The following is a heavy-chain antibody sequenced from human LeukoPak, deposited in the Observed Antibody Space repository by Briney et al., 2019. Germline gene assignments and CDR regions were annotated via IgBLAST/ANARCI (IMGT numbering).Heavy chain of an antibody. CDR3: AKDRGYSYGRGLYYFDY. Sequence: RPGGSLRLSCAASGFTFDDYGMSWVRQAPGKGLEWVSGINWNGGSTGYADSVKGRFTISRDNSKNSLYLQMNSLRTEDTALYYCAKDRGYSYGRGLYYFDYWGQGTLVTVSS. J-gene: IGHJ4*02. D-gene: IGHD5-18*01. V-gene: IGHV3-20*04. CDR2: INWNGGST. CDR1: GFTFDDYG.